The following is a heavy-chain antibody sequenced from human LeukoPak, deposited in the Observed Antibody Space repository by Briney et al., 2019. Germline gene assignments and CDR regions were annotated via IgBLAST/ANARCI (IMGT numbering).Heavy chain of an antibody. D-gene: IGHD1-26*01. Sequence: ASVKVSCKASGYTFTVYYMHWLRRAPGQGLEWMGRINPNNGGTNYAQNFQGRVTMTRDTSISTAYMELSSLISDDTAVYYCASQNMEWELLAFDYWGQGTLVTVSS. CDR1: GYTFTVYY. J-gene: IGHJ4*02. CDR3: ASQNMEWELLAFDY. CDR2: INPNNGGT. V-gene: IGHV1-2*06.